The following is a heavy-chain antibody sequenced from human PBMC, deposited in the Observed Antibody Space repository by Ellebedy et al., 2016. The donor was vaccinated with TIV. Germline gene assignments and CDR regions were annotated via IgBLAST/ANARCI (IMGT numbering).Heavy chain of an antibody. V-gene: IGHV6-1*01. CDR2: TYYRSKWYN. CDR3: GRVLGNGNAFDI. Sequence: SQTLSLTCAISGDSASSNSATWNWIRQSPSRGLEWLGRTYYRSKWYNDYARSVKSRVSINPETPKNQFSLQLNSVTPEDTAVYYCGRVLGNGNAFDIWGQGTMVTVSS. D-gene: IGHD7-27*01. CDR1: GDSASSNSAT. J-gene: IGHJ3*02.